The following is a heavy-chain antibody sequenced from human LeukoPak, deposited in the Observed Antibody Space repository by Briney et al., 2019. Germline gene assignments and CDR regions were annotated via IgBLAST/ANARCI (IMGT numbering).Heavy chain of an antibody. Sequence: GGSLRLSCAPSGFPFSAYDMHWVRQAPGKGLEWVSAFGSAGDTYYPGAVKGRFTISRDYATDSLYLQMTSLRAGDTAVYFCVRGALPGDNWYFDLWGRGTLVTVSS. CDR2: FGSAGDT. J-gene: IGHJ2*01. V-gene: IGHV3-13*01. CDR1: GFPFSAYD. CDR3: VRGALPGDNWYFDL.